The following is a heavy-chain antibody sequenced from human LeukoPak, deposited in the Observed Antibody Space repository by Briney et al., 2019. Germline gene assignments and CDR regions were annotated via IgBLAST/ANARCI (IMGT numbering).Heavy chain of an antibody. CDR3: ARVLSGRGSLYSYYYYMDV. V-gene: IGHV3-23*01. CDR1: GFTLSSYA. D-gene: IGHD3-10*01. J-gene: IGHJ6*03. Sequence: GGSLRLSCAASGFTLSSYAMSWVRQGPGKGLEWVSAISVSGNTYHADSVKGRFTISRDSYKNTLYLQMNSLRAEDAAVYYCARVLSGRGSLYSYYYYMDVWGKGTTVTISS. CDR2: ISVSGNT.